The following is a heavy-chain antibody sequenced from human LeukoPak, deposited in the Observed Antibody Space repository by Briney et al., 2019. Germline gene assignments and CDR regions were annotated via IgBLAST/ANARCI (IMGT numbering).Heavy chain of an antibody. CDR1: GFTFSNAW. J-gene: IGHJ4*02. CDR3: TTDAYYDFWSGYYGDY. V-gene: IGHV3-15*01. Sequence: PGGSLRLSCAASGFTFSNAWMSWVRQAPGKGLEWVGRIKSKTDGGTTDYAAPVKGTFTNSREEEKNTLNLQMNSLKPEDTAVYYCTTDAYYDFWSGYYGDYWGQGTLVSVSS. CDR2: IKSKTDGGTT. D-gene: IGHD3-3*01.